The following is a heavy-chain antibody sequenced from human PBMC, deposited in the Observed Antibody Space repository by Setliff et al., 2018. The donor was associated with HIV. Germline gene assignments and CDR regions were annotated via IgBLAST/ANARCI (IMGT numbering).Heavy chain of an antibody. J-gene: IGHJ6*03. CDR2: IRSKADYYAT. CDR1: GFSFSGSP. V-gene: IGHV3-73*01. D-gene: IGHD6-19*01. Sequence: GGSLRLSCAASGFSFSGSPVQWVRQASGKGLEWVGRIRSKADYYATVYAASVKGRFTISRDDSKNTAHLQMDSLKSEDTAVYYCTREAVAGDYYYYMDVWGKGTTVTVSS. CDR3: TREAVAGDYYYYMDV.